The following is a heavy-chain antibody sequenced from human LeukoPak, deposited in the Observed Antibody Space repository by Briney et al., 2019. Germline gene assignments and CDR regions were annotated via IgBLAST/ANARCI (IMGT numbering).Heavy chain of an antibody. CDR3: ARDCSSTSQSYFDY. V-gene: IGHV4-30-4*08. CDR2: IYFSGST. CDR1: GGSISSGDYY. J-gene: IGHJ4*02. D-gene: IGHD2-2*01. Sequence: SQTLSLTCTVSGGSISSGDYYWSWIRHPPGKGLDWFGFIYFSGSTYYNPSLKSRVTISVDTSKNQFSLKLSSVTAADTAVYYCARDCSSTSQSYFDYWGQGTLVTVSS.